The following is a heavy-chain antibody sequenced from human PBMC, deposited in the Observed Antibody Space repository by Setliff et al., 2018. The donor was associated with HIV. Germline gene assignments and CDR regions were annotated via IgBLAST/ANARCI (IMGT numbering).Heavy chain of an antibody. CDR2: IYTSGST. Sequence: SETLSLTCAIYGGSFSGNYWSWIRQPAGKGLEWIGRIYTSGSTNYNPSLKSRLSMSIDTSKNQFSLKLTSVTAADTAVYYCAREIYGGNSRPCDYWGQGTLVTVSS. J-gene: IGHJ4*02. CDR1: GGSFSGNY. V-gene: IGHV4-4*07. D-gene: IGHD4-17*01. CDR3: AREIYGGNSRPCDY.